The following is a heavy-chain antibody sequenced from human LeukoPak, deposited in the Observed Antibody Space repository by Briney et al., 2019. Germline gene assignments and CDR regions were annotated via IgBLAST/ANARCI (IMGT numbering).Heavy chain of an antibody. V-gene: IGHV3-21*01. CDR3: VRYTSNWFEF. CDR2: ISRSSDYI. J-gene: IGHJ5*01. CDR1: GFIFSDYS. Sequence: GGSLRLSCAASGFIFSDYSLNWVRQAPGKGLEWVSSISRSSDYIYYADSVKGRFTMSRDNAKNSVYLHMNSLRVEETAVYYCVRYTSNWFEFWGQGTLVTVSS. D-gene: IGHD6-19*01.